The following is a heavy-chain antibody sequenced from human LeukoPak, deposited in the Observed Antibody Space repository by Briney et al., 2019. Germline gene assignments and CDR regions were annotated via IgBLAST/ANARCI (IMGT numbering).Heavy chain of an antibody. J-gene: IGHJ4*02. CDR3: AKGSAWPQFDY. Sequence: GGSLRLSCAASGFSVSSNYMNWVRQAPGKGLEWVSLIYSGGSTYYADSVKGRFTVSRDNSKNTLFLQMNSLRAEDTAVYYCAKGSAWPQFDYWGQGTLVTVSS. CDR1: GFSVSSNY. V-gene: IGHV3-66*01. CDR2: IYSGGST.